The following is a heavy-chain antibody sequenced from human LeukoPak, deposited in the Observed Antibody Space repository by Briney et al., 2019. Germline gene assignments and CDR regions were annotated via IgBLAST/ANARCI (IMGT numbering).Heavy chain of an antibody. CDR1: GGTFSSYA. V-gene: IGHV1-69*06. Sequence: GASVKVSCKASGGTFSSYAISWVRQAPGQGLEWMGGIIPIFGTANYAQKFQGRVTITADKSTSTAYMELSSLRSEDTAVYYCARGYPGTSYFDYWGQGTLVTVSS. J-gene: IGHJ4*02. CDR3: ARGYPGTSYFDY. CDR2: IIPIFGTA. D-gene: IGHD1-14*01.